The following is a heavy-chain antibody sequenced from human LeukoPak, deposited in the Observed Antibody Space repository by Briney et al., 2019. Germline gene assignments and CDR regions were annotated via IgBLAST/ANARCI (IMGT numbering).Heavy chain of an antibody. CDR3: ARYSYGYPGFYYFDY. V-gene: IGHV1-8*01. Sequence: ASVKVSCKASGYTFTSYDINWVRQAPGQGLEWMGWMNPNSGNTGYAQKFQGRVTMTRNTSISTAYMELSSLRSEDTAVYYCARYSYGYPGFYYFDYWGQGTLVTVSS. CDR2: MNPNSGNT. J-gene: IGHJ4*02. CDR1: GYTFTSYD. D-gene: IGHD5-18*01.